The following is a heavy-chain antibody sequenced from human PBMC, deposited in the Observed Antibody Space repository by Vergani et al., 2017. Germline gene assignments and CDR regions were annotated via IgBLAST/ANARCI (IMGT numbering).Heavy chain of an antibody. CDR2: FDPEDGET. CDR1: GYTLTELS. Sequence: QVQLVQSGAEVKKPGASVKVSCKVSGYTLTELSMHWVRQAPGKGLEWMGGFDPEDGETIYAQKFQGRVTITEDTSTDTAYMELSSLRSEDTAVYYCATDPVGYYYDSSGAFDICGQGTMVTVSS. V-gene: IGHV1-24*01. J-gene: IGHJ3*02. D-gene: IGHD3-22*01. CDR3: ATDPVGYYYDSSGAFDI.